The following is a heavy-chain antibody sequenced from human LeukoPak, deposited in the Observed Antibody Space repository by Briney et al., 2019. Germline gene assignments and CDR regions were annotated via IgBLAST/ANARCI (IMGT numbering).Heavy chain of an antibody. CDR1: GGSISSYY. J-gene: IGHJ5*02. V-gene: IGHV4-59*05. CDR2: IYYSGST. Sequence: PSETLSLTCTVSGGSISSYYWSWIRQPPGKGLEWIGSIYYSGSTYYNPSLKSRVTISVDTSKNQFSLKLSSVTAADTAVYYCARDDQGWCSSTSCYHNWFDPWGQGTLVTVSS. D-gene: IGHD2-2*01. CDR3: ARDDQGWCSSTSCYHNWFDP.